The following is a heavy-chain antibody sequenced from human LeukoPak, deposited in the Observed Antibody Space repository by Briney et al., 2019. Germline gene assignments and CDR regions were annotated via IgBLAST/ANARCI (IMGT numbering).Heavy chain of an antibody. CDR2: IIPIFGTA. V-gene: IGHV1-69*06. D-gene: IGHD6-13*01. CDR3: AGNVAAAGLYYYYYMDV. Sequence: ASVKVSCKASGGTFSSYAISWVRQAPGQGLEWMGGIIPIFGTANYAQKFQGSVTITADKSTSTAYMELSSLRSEDTAVYYCAGNVAAAGLYYYYYMDVWGKGTTVTVSS. CDR1: GGTFSSYA. J-gene: IGHJ6*03.